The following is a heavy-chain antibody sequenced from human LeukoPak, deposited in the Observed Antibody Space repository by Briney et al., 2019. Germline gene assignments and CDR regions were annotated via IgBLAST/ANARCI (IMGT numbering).Heavy chain of an antibody. Sequence: GGSLRLSCAASGFTFSSYSMNWVRQAPGKGLEWVSSISSSSSYIYYADSVKGRFTISRDNAKNSLYLQMNSLRAEDTAVYYCARDGDWGYCTNGVCPDAFDIWGQGTMVTVSS. CDR3: ARDGDWGYCTNGVCPDAFDI. CDR1: GFTFSSYS. V-gene: IGHV3-21*01. D-gene: IGHD2-8*01. J-gene: IGHJ3*02. CDR2: ISSSSSYI.